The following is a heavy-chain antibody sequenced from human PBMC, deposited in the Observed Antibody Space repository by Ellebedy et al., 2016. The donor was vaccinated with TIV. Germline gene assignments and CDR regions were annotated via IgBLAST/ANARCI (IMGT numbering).Heavy chain of an antibody. V-gene: IGHV4-39*01. CDR1: GGSISSGGFY. CDR2: IYYSGST. Sequence: SETLSLXCTVSGGSISSGGFYWSWIRQFPGKGLEWIGYIYYSGSTYYNPSLKSRVTISVDTSKNQFSLKLSSVTAADTAVYYCARRALSGYSPDYWGQGTLVTVSS. CDR3: ARRALSGYSPDY. J-gene: IGHJ4*02. D-gene: IGHD5-12*01.